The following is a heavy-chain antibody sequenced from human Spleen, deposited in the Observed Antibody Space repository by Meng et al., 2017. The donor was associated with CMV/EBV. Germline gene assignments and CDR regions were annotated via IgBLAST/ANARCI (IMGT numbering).Heavy chain of an antibody. CDR1: GYNFTGYY. Sequence: ASVKVSCKASGYNFTGYYIHWVRQAPGQGLEWMGWINPNSGGTNYAQKFQGRITMTGDTSITTAYMELSRLRSDDTAVYYCARGGGTLTYFDFWGQGTLVTVSS. J-gene: IGHJ4*02. CDR2: INPNSGGT. V-gene: IGHV1-2*02. CDR3: ARGGGTLTYFDF. D-gene: IGHD3-16*01.